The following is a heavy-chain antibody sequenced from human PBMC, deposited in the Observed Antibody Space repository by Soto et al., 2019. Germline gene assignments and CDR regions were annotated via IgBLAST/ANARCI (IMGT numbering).Heavy chain of an antibody. J-gene: IGHJ5*02. CDR1: GFTFSSYW. CDR2: INSDGSST. Sequence: EVQLVESGGGLVQPGGSLRLSCAASGFTFSSYWMHWVRQAPGKGLVWVSRINSDGSSTSYADSVKGRFTISRDNANNTLYLQMNSLRAEDTAVYYCARDHVVSRNWFDPWGQGTLVTVSS. V-gene: IGHV3-74*01. CDR3: ARDHVVSRNWFDP. D-gene: IGHD2-21*01.